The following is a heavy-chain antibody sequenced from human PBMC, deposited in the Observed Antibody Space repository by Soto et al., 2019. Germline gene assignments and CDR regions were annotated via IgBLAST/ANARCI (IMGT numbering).Heavy chain of an antibody. CDR3: AREADSSGSLVAFDI. D-gene: IGHD3-22*01. V-gene: IGHV1-2*04. CDR1: GYTFTGYY. Sequence: GASVKVSCKASGYTFTGYYMHWVRQAPGQGLEWMGWVNPNSGGTNYAQKFQGWVTMTRDTSISTAYMELSRLRSDDTAVYYCAREADSSGSLVAFDIWGQGTMVTVSS. CDR2: VNPNSGGT. J-gene: IGHJ3*02.